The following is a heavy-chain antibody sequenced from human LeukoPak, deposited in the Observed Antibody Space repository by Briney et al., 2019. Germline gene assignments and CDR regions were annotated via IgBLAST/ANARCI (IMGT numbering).Heavy chain of an antibody. Sequence: SVKVSCKASGGTFSSYAISWVRQAPGQGLEWMGGIIPIFGTANYAQKFQGRVTIIADESTSTAYMELSSLRSEDTAVYYCARVSLPSEYSGSFDYWGQGTLVTVSS. CDR3: ARVSLPSEYSGSFDY. V-gene: IGHV1-69*01. J-gene: IGHJ4*02. CDR1: GGTFSSYA. CDR2: IIPIFGTA. D-gene: IGHD1-26*01.